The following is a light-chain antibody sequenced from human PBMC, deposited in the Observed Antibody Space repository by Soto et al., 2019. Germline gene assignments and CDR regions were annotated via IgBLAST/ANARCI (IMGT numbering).Light chain of an antibody. CDR1: QSISSY. V-gene: IGKV1-5*01. Sequence: DIQMTQSPSTLSASVGDRVTIACRASQSISSYLAWYQRTPGKAPKLLIYDASNLETGVPSRFSGSGSGTEFTLTISSLQPDDFATYYCQQYSSDHLTFGGGTKVDIK. CDR3: QQYSSDHLT. J-gene: IGKJ4*01. CDR2: DAS.